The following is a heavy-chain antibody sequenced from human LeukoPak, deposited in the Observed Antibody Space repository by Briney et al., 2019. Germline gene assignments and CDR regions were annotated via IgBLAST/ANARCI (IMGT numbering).Heavy chain of an antibody. D-gene: IGHD3-22*01. CDR3: ARRGYLYYYDSSGPTSYYFDY. CDR1: GFTFSSYA. Sequence: GGSLRLSCAASGFTFSSYAMSWVRQAPGKGLEWVSAISGSGGSTYYADSVKGRFTISRDNSKNTLYLQMNSLRAEDTAVYYCARRGYLYYYDSSGPTSYYFDYWGQGTLVTVSS. CDR2: ISGSGGST. J-gene: IGHJ4*02. V-gene: IGHV3-23*01.